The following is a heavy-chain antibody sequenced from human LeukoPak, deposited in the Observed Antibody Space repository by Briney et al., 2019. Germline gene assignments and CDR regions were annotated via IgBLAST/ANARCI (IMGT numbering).Heavy chain of an antibody. V-gene: IGHV3-30*19. CDR2: ISYDGSNQ. D-gene: IGHD3-10*01. Sequence: PGGSLRLSCAASGFTFSGYGMHWVRQAPGKGLEWVAVISYDGSNQYYADSVKGRFTISRDNSKNTLYLQMNSLRAEDTAVYYCARDQIVGSGPNWFDPWGQGTLVTVSS. J-gene: IGHJ5*02. CDR1: GFTFSGYG. CDR3: ARDQIVGSGPNWFDP.